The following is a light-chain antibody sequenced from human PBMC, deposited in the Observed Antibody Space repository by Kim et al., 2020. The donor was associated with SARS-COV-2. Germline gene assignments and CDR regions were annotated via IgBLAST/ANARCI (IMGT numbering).Light chain of an antibody. V-gene: IGKV1-16*01. J-gene: IGKJ5*01. Sequence: ASGGDRVTITCRASQDIKNYLAWFQQKPGKAPNSLIYAASSLQSDVPSRFSGSGSGTDFTLTISRLQPEDFGTYYCQHYNGYPITFGQGTRLEIK. CDR3: QHYNGYPIT. CDR2: AAS. CDR1: QDIKNY.